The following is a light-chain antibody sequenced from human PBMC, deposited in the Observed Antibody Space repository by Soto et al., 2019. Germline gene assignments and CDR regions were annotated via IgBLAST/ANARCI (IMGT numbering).Light chain of an antibody. J-gene: IGKJ4*01. CDR1: HRVNTY. V-gene: IGKV3-15*01. CDR2: DAS. CDR3: QQYNNWPLT. Sequence: LMTQSAATVSVSPGERATLSCRASHRVNTYLAWYQQRLGQAPRLLIYDASTRATGIPARFSGSGSGTEFTLTISSLQSEDFAVYYCQQYNNWPLTFGGGTKVDIK.